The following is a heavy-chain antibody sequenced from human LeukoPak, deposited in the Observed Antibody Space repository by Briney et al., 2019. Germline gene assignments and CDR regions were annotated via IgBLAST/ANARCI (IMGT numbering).Heavy chain of an antibody. CDR3: ARGSPPRGVAARPRYGMDV. CDR2: INHSGST. D-gene: IGHD6-6*01. V-gene: IGHV4-34*01. CDR1: GGSFSGYS. Sequence: KPSETLSLTCAVYGGSFSGYSWSWIRQPPGKGLEWIGEINHSGSTNYNPSLKSRVTISVDTSKNQFSLKLSSVTAADTAVYYCARGSPPRGVAARPRYGMDVWGQGTTVTVSS. J-gene: IGHJ6*02.